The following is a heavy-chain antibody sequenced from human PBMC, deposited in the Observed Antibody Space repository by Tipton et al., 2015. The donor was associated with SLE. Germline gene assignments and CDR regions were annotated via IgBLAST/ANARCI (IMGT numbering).Heavy chain of an antibody. J-gene: IGHJ4*02. V-gene: IGHV3-23*01. CDR1: GFTFSSYA. Sequence: SLRLSCAASGFTFSSYAMSWVRQAPGKGLEWASAISGSGGSTYYADSGKGRFTISRDNSKNTLCLQMNSLRAEDTAVYYCAKVRWDLPDDYWGQGTLVTVSS. CDR3: AKVRWDLPDDY. D-gene: IGHD1-26*01. CDR2: ISGSGGST.